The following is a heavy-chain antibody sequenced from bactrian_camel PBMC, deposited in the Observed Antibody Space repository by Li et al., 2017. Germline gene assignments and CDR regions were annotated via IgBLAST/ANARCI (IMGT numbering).Heavy chain of an antibody. CDR3: AARPYGLCYGFADFTY. CDR2: IDSDGAT. Sequence: VQLVESGGGSVQPGGSLRLSCAGSTDSYMTRCMGWFRQTPGKEREAVAAIDSDGATSYADSVKGRFTISKDNAQNTLYLQMNSLKPEDTAMYYCAARPYGLCYGFADFTYWGQGTQVTVS. V-gene: IGHV3S53*01. J-gene: IGHJ6*01. CDR1: TDSYMTRC. D-gene: IGHD3*01.